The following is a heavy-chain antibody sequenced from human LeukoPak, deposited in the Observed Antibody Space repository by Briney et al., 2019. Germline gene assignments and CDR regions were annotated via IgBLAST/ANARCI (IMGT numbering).Heavy chain of an antibody. V-gene: IGHV3-30-3*01. J-gene: IGHJ4*02. CDR2: ISYDGSNK. D-gene: IGHD6-19*01. CDR3: ARDFETVAGTRYFDY. Sequence: GRSLRLSCAASGFTFSSYAMHWVRQAPGKGLEWVAVISYDGSNKYYADSVEGRFTISRDNSKNTLYPQMNSLRAEDTAVYYCARDFETVAGTRYFDYWGQGTLVTVSS. CDR1: GFTFSSYA.